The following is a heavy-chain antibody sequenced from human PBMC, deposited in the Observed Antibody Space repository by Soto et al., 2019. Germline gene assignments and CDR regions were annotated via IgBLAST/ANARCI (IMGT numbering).Heavy chain of an antibody. Sequence: GGSLRLSCAASGFTFSSYSMNWVRQAPGKGLEWVSSISSSSSYIYYADSVKGRFTISRDNAKNSLYLQMNSLRAEDTAVYYCARDLHDYVWGSYRLEGPFHYWGQGTLVTVSS. CDR1: GFTFSSYS. D-gene: IGHD3-16*02. J-gene: IGHJ4*02. CDR2: ISSSSSYI. CDR3: ARDLHDYVWGSYRLEGPFHY. V-gene: IGHV3-21*01.